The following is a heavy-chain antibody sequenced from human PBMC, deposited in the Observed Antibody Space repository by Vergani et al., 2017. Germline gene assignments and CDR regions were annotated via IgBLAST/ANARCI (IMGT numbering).Heavy chain of an antibody. CDR2: ISGSGGST. Sequence: EVQLLESGGGLVQPGGSLRLSCAASGFTFSSYAMSWVRQAPGKGLEWVSAISGSGGSTYYADSVKARFTISRYNSKNTLYLQMNSLRAEDTAVYYCAKDLQGLGYGSGSYFDAFDIWGQGTMVTVSS. D-gene: IGHD3-10*01. J-gene: IGHJ3*02. CDR1: GFTFSSYA. V-gene: IGHV3-23*01. CDR3: AKDLQGLGYGSGSYFDAFDI.